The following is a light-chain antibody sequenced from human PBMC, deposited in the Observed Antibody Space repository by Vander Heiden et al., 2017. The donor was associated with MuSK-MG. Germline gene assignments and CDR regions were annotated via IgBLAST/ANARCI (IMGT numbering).Light chain of an antibody. V-gene: IGLV3-1*01. J-gene: IGLJ1*01. CDR3: QAWDSTISFV. CDR1: DLGDKY. CDR2: EDI. Sequence: SYDLRQPPSVSVSPGQTATIICSGDDLGDKYVSWFQQKTGQSPVLLIYEDIKRPSGIPERFSGSNSGNTATLNISGTQAMDEADYYCQAWDSTISFVFATGTKVTVL.